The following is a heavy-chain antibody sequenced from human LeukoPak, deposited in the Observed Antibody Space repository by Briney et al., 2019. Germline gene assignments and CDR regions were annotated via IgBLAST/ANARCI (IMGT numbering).Heavy chain of an antibody. Sequence: PGGSLRLSCAASGFTFSTYWMNWVRQAPGKGLEWVAIIKKDGSEKKYVDSVKGRFTISRDNAKNELYLQMDSLRADDTAVYYCVGGSGRLPDYWGQGTSVTVSS. J-gene: IGHJ4*02. D-gene: IGHD6-19*01. V-gene: IGHV3-7*04. CDR3: VGGSGRLPDY. CDR2: IKKDGSEK. CDR1: GFTFSTYW.